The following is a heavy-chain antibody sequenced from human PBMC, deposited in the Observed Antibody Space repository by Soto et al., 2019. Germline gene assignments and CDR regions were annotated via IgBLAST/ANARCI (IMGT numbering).Heavy chain of an antibody. V-gene: IGHV4-38-2*01. Sequence: SETLSLTCAVSGYFFSSDYFWGWIRQPPGKGLEWIGSIYQSGSTYYNPSLKSRVSTSADTSKNQFSLKLSSVTAADTAVYYCARAAYGSSTLFDSWGRGALVTVSS. CDR3: ARAAYGSSTLFDS. CDR1: GYFFSSDYF. J-gene: IGHJ4*02. CDR2: IYQSGST. D-gene: IGHD6-13*01.